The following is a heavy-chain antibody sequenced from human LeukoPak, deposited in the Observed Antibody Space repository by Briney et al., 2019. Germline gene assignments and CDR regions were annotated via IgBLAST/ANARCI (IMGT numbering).Heavy chain of an antibody. Sequence: PSETLSLTCTVSGGSVSSGSYYWSWIRQPPGKGLEWIGYIYYSGSTNYNPSLKSRVTISVDTSKNQFSLKLSSVTAADTAVYYCARHSSGWYGIDYWGQGTLVTVSS. CDR3: ARHSSGWYGIDY. J-gene: IGHJ4*02. CDR1: GGSVSSGSYY. CDR2: IYYSGST. D-gene: IGHD6-19*01. V-gene: IGHV4-61*01.